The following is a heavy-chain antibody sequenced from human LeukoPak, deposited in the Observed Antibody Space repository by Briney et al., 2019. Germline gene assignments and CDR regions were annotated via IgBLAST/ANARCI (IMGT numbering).Heavy chain of an antibody. CDR2: TYFSSKWDN. V-gene: IGHV6-1*01. CDR3: ARGKRHYYGMDV. J-gene: IGHJ6*02. Sequence: SQTLSLTCAISGDSVSSNTAAWNWVRQFPSRGLEWLGRTYFSSKWDNDYALFVKGRITISPDTSKNHFSLQLNSVTPEDTGVYYCARGKRHYYGMDVWGQGTTVTVSS. CDR1: GDSVSSNTAA.